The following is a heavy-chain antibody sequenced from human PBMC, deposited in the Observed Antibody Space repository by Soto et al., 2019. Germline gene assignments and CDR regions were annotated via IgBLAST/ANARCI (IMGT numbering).Heavy chain of an antibody. D-gene: IGHD1-26*01. Sequence: PGGSLRLSCAASGFTFSSYAMSWVRQAPGKGLEWVSAISGSGGSTYYADSVKGRFTISRDNSKNTLYLQMNSLRAEDTAVYYCAKDREVGATGPAGYFDYWGQGTLVTVSS. V-gene: IGHV3-23*01. CDR2: ISGSGGST. J-gene: IGHJ4*02. CDR3: AKDREVGATGPAGYFDY. CDR1: GFTFSSYA.